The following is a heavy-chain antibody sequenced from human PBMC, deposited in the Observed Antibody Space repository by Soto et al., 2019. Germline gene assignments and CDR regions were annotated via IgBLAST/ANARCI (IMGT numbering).Heavy chain of an antibody. V-gene: IGHV3-23*01. CDR1: GITFSTYA. D-gene: IGHD6-19*01. J-gene: IGHJ6*02. CDR3: AKSVTQWRYGMDV. CDR2: ITVTGDTK. Sequence: GGSLRLSCAASGITFSTYAMTWVRQRPGKGLEWVSGITVTGDTKYYADSVKGRFAISRDNSKNTLHLQMRSLRVEDTAVYYCAKSVTQWRYGMDVWGPGTTVTVSS.